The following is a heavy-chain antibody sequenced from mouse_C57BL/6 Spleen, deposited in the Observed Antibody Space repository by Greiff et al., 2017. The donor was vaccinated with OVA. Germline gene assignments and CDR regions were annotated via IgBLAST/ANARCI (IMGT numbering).Heavy chain of an antibody. CDR1: GYTFTSYW. Sequence: QVQLKQPGAELVMPGASVKLSCKASGYTFTSYWMHWVKQRPGQGLEWIGEIDPSDSYTNYNQKFKGKSTLTVDKSSSTAYMQLSSLTSEDSAVYYCATAYYDYDDYFDYWGQGTTLTVSS. CDR2: IDPSDSYT. J-gene: IGHJ2*01. V-gene: IGHV1-69*01. CDR3: ATAYYDYDDYFDY. D-gene: IGHD2-4*01.